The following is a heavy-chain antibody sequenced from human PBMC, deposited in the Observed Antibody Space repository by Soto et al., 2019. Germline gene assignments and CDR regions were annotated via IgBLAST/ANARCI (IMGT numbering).Heavy chain of an antibody. CDR1: GGTFSSYA. J-gene: IGHJ6*03. Sequence: ASVKVSCKASGGTFSSYAISWVRQAPGQGLEWMGGIIPIFGTANYAQKFQGRVTITADESTSTAYMELSSLRSEDTAVYYCARDIVVVPAAISDYMDVWGKGTTVTVSS. V-gene: IGHV1-69*13. D-gene: IGHD2-2*01. CDR2: IIPIFGTA. CDR3: ARDIVVVPAAISDYMDV.